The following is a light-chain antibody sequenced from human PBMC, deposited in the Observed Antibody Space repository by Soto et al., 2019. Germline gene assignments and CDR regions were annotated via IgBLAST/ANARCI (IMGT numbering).Light chain of an antibody. J-gene: IGKJ2*02. V-gene: IGKV1-5*01. CDR1: QSISSW. CDR3: QQYNSYPWT. Sequence: DIQMTQSPSTLSASVGDRVTITCRASQSISSWLAWYQQKPGKAPKLLIYDASSLESGVPSRFSGSGSGTEFTLAISSVQPDDFATYYCQQYNSYPWTFDQGTKLEIK. CDR2: DAS.